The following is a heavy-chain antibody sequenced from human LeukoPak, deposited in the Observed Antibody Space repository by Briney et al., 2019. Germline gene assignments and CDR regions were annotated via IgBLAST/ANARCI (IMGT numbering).Heavy chain of an antibody. J-gene: IGHJ4*02. CDR3: ATGGHVRVYDSSAYYGHY. Sequence: GASVKVSCKASGYTFTGYYMHWVRQAPGQGLEWMGWINPNSGGTNYAQKLQGRVTMSTDTSTSTAYMELRSLGSDDTAVYYCATGGHVRVYDSSAYYGHYWGQGTLVTVSS. CDR2: INPNSGGT. D-gene: IGHD3-22*01. V-gene: IGHV1-2*02. CDR1: GYTFTGYY.